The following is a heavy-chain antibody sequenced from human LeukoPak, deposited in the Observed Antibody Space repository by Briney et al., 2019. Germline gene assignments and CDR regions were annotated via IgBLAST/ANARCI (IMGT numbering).Heavy chain of an antibody. CDR3: ARGGHYDNLWGRYRQKDGFDY. Sequence: GGSLRLSCAASGFTFSSYEMTWVRQAPGKGLEWVSGISGSADKTYYADSVKGRFTIPRDNSRNTLYVQMNSLRAEDTAVYFCARGGHYDNLWGRYRQKDGFDYWGQGTLVTVSS. CDR1: GFTFSSYE. V-gene: IGHV3-23*01. CDR2: ISGSADKT. D-gene: IGHD3-16*02. J-gene: IGHJ4*02.